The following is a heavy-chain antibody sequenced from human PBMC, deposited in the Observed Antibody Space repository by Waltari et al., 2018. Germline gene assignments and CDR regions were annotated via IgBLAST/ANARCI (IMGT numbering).Heavy chain of an antibody. J-gene: IGHJ4*02. Sequence: QVQLQESGPGLVKPSETLSLTCAVSGYSISSGYYWGWIRRPPGKGLGWIGSIYHSGSTYYNPSLKSRVTISVDTSKNQFSLKLSSVTAADTAVYYCARMGYDFWSGPFDYWGQGTLVTVSS. D-gene: IGHD3-3*01. CDR1: GYSISSGYY. CDR3: ARMGYDFWSGPFDY. CDR2: IYHSGST. V-gene: IGHV4-38-2*01.